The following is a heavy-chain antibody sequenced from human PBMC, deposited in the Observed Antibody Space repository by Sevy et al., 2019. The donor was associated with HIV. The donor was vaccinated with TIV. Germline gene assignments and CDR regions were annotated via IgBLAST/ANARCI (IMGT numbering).Heavy chain of an antibody. D-gene: IGHD6-13*01. CDR1: GFTFDDYA. J-gene: IGHJ4*02. CDR3: EKDLGPGYSSSSYYYFDN. Sequence: GGSLRLSCAASGFTFDDYAMHWVRQAPGKGLEWVSGISWNSGSIGYADSVKGRFTISRDNAKNSLYLQMNSLRAEDTALYYCEKDLGPGYSSSSYYYFDNWGQGTLVTVSS. CDR2: ISWNSGSI. V-gene: IGHV3-9*01.